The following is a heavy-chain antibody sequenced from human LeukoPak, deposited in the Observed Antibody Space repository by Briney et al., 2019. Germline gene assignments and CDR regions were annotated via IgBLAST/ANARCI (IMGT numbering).Heavy chain of an antibody. CDR1: GGSFSGYY. CDR3: ARQSPGFMIAGYFDY. D-gene: IGHD3-16*01. CDR2: IYYSGTT. Sequence: PSETLSLTCAVYGGSFSGYYWSWIRQPPGKGLEWIGYIYYSGTTNYNPSLKSRVTISVDTSKNQFSLKLSSVTAADTAVYYCARQSPGFMIAGYFDYWGQGTLVTVSS. V-gene: IGHV4-59*08. J-gene: IGHJ4*02.